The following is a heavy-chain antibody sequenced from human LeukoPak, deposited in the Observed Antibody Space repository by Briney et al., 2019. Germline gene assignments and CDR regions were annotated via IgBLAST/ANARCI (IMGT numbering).Heavy chain of an antibody. CDR2: IYYTGST. Sequence: SETLSLPCSIFGGSISNKYWSWIRQPPGKGLDWIEYIYYTGSTNYTPSLKSRVTISLDTSKSQFTLKLTSVTAADTAVYYCARHLLGYIDGPAPYFLDYWGQGILVAVSS. V-gene: IGHV4-59*08. D-gene: IGHD5-18*01. CDR3: ARHLLGYIDGPAPYFLDY. CDR1: GGSISNKY. J-gene: IGHJ4*02.